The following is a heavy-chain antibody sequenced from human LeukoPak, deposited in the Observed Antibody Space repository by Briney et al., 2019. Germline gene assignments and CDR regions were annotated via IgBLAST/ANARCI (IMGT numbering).Heavy chain of an antibody. J-gene: IGHJ4*02. CDR1: GGSFSGYY. V-gene: IGHV4-34*01. D-gene: IGHD2-2*01. CDR3: ARRRGRCSSTSCYFPVDY. Sequence: SETLSLTCAVYGGSFSGYYWSWIRQPPGEGLEWIGEINHSGSTNYNPSLKSRVTISVDTSKNQFSLKLSSVTAADTAVYYCARRRGRCSSTSCYFPVDYRGQGTLVTVSS. CDR2: INHSGST.